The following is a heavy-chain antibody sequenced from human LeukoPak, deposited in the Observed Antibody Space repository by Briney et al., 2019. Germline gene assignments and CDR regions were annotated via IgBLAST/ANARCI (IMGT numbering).Heavy chain of an antibody. D-gene: IGHD2-2*01. CDR2: IIPILGIA. CDR1: GYTFTSYG. Sequence: ASVKVSCKASGYTFTSYGISWVRQAPGQGLEWMGRIIPILGIANYAQKFQGRVTITADKSTSTAYMELSSLRSEDTAVYYCARDSLDKYCSSTSCPAGWGQGTLVTVSS. V-gene: IGHV1-69*04. J-gene: IGHJ4*02. CDR3: ARDSLDKYCSSTSCPAG.